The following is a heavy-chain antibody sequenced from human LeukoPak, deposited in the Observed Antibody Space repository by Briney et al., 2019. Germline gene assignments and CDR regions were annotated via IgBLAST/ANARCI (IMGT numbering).Heavy chain of an antibody. D-gene: IGHD5-24*01. CDR1: GFIFSSYG. CDR3: ARRVEMATAVVGYYYYYMDV. Sequence: GGSLRLSCAASGFIFSSYGMHWVRQAPGKGLGWVSVIYSGGSTYYADSVKGRFTISRDNSKNTLYLQMNSLRAEDTAVYYCARRVEMATAVVGYYYYYMDVWGKGTTVTISS. J-gene: IGHJ6*03. V-gene: IGHV3-66*04. CDR2: IYSGGST.